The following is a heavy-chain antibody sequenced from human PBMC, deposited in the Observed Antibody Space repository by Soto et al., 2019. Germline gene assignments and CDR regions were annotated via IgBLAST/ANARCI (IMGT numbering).Heavy chain of an antibody. J-gene: IGHJ4*02. CDR3: TKGGIPRRYNIPKVDFDY. CDR2: ISGSGATT. V-gene: IGHV3-23*01. D-gene: IGHD1-1*01. CDR1: GFILSNYA. Sequence: GSRRLSCAASGFILSNYAMSWVRQAPGKGLEWVSAISGSGATTYYPDSVKGRFTISRDNSKNTLYLQMNSLRAEDTAVYYCTKGGIPRRYNIPKVDFDYWGQGSLVTVSS.